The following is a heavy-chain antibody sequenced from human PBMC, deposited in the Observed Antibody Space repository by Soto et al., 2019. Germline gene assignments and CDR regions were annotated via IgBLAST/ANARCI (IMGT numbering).Heavy chain of an antibody. Sequence: SVKVSCKASGGTFSSYSISWVRQAPGQGLEWMGGIIPIFGTANYAQKFQGRVTITADESTSTAYMELSSLRSEDTAVYYCARGFRYSTYSWFDPWGQGTLVTVSS. CDR3: ARGFRYSTYSWFDP. CDR1: GGTFSSYS. J-gene: IGHJ5*02. D-gene: IGHD6-13*01. V-gene: IGHV1-69*13. CDR2: IIPIFGTA.